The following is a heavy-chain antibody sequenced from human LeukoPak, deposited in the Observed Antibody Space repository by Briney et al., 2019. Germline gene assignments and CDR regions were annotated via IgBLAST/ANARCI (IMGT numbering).Heavy chain of an antibody. Sequence: ASVKVSCKASGYTFTNYDVHWVRQATGQGLEWVGWMSPNSGSTVHAQRFQGRVTLTRSTSESTAYMELSSLRSEDTAVYYCARGVKLHYYGSGSYDYSYYYAMDVWGHGTTVTVSS. CDR2: MSPNSGST. CDR1: GYTFTNYD. D-gene: IGHD3-10*01. V-gene: IGHV1-8*01. CDR3: ARGVKLHYYGSGSYDYSYYYAMDV. J-gene: IGHJ6*02.